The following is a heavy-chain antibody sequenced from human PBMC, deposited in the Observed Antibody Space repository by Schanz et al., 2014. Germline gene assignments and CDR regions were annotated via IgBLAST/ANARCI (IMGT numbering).Heavy chain of an antibody. CDR1: GYSFTTYD. CDR2: MNPTTGNR. CDR3: AIRYGDRPS. Sequence: QVQLVQSGAEVKKPGASVRVSCKASGYSFTTYDVNWVRQATGQGLEWMGWMNPTTGNRGYAQNFQGRVTMTRDTSSKSAYMERTDLKVEDAYLYYCAIRYGDRPSWGQGTLIAVSS. V-gene: IGHV1-8*01. D-gene: IGHD4-17*01. J-gene: IGHJ4*02.